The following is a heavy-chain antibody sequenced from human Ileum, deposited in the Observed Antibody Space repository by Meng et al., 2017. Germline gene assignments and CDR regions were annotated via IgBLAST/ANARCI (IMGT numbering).Heavy chain of an antibody. D-gene: IGHD3-10*01. CDR2: IDPGDSDI. J-gene: IGHJ4*02. CDR1: GYTFTSYS. V-gene: IGHV5-51*01. Sequence: GESLKISCKGSGYTFTSYSIGWVRQMPGKGLEWMGIIDPGDSDIRYNPSFQGQVNISADKSITTAYLQWSSLKPSDTAMYYCAKTPMRFGESTPFDFWGQGTLVTVSS. CDR3: AKTPMRFGESTPFDF.